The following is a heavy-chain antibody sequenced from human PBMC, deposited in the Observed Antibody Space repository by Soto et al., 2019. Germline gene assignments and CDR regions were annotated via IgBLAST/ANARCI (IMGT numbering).Heavy chain of an antibody. CDR3: ARAGYDRSGHEDPKGGAFDV. CDR1: GVIFNHYV. J-gene: IGHJ3*01. CDR2: LSGQSQTT. D-gene: IGHD5-12*01. V-gene: IGHV1-18*01. Sequence: QVQLVQSGPEVKKPGASMRVSCKASGVIFNHYVINWVRQAPGQGLEWGGGLSGQSQTTHYAETFKDRVTITKDTTPATSYLDVTALRSDDSAVYFCARAGYDRSGHEDPKGGAFDVWGLGTVITVSS.